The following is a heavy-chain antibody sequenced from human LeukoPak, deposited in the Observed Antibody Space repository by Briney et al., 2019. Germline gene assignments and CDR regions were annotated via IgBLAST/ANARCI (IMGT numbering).Heavy chain of an antibody. CDR3: AREGGSPIVGATGNFDY. D-gene: IGHD1-26*01. V-gene: IGHV1-69*06. Sequence: GASVKVSCKASGGTLSSYAISWVRQAPGQGLEWMGGIIPIFGTANYAQKFQGRVTITADKSTSTAYMELSSLRSEDTAVYYCAREGGSPIVGATGNFDYWGQGTLVTVSS. CDR1: GGTLSSYA. CDR2: IIPIFGTA. J-gene: IGHJ4*02.